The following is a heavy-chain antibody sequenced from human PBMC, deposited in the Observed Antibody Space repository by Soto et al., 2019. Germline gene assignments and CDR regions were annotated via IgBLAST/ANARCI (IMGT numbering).Heavy chain of an antibody. D-gene: IGHD2-21*02. V-gene: IGHV1-46*01. Sequence: ASVKVSCKASGYTFTSYYMHWVRQAPGQGLEWMGIINPSGGSTSYAQKFQGRVTMTRDTSTSTVYMELSSLRSEDTAVYYCAREVVVTAIRRSGDFDIWGQGTMVTVSS. J-gene: IGHJ3*02. CDR1: GYTFTSYY. CDR3: AREVVVTAIRRSGDFDI. CDR2: INPSGGST.